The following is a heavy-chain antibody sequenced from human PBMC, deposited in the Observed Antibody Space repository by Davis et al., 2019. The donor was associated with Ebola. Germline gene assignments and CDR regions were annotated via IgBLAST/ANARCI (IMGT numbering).Heavy chain of an antibody. D-gene: IGHD6-13*01. CDR3: ARGDFLAAAGYYFDY. CDR2: IYPGDSDT. J-gene: IGHJ4*02. V-gene: IGHV5-51*01. CDR1: GYSFTNYW. Sequence: GESLKISCKGSGYSFTNYWIGWVRQMPGKGLEWMGVIYPGDSDTRYNPSFQGQATISADKSINTAYLQWGSLRASDTAIYYCARGDFLAAAGYYFDYWGQGTLVTVSS.